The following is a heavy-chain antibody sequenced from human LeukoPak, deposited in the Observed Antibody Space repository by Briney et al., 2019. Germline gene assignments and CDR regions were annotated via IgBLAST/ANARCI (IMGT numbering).Heavy chain of an antibody. CDR2: IYHRGST. J-gene: IGHJ3*02. D-gene: IGHD1-7*01. Sequence: ASETLSLTCAVSGYSISSGYYWGWIRQPPGKGLEWIGSIYHRGSTYYNPSLKSRVTISVDTSKNQFSLKLSSVTAADTAVYYCARWTGTTDAFDIWGQGTMVTVSS. CDR1: GYSISSGYY. V-gene: IGHV4-38-2*01. CDR3: ARWTGTTDAFDI.